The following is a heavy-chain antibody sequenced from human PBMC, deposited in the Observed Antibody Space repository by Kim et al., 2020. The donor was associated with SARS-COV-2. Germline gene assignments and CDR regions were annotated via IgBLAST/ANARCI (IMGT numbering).Heavy chain of an antibody. V-gene: IGHV3-21*01. D-gene: IGHD6-6*01. J-gene: IGHJ3*02. Sequence: GGSLRLSCAASGFTFSSYSMNWVRQAPGKGLEWVSSISSSSSYIYYADSVKGRFTISRDNAKNSLYLQMNTLRAEATAVYYCARGTSARRAEIDAFDIWGQGTMVTVSS. CDR2: ISSSSSYI. CDR3: ARGTSARRAEIDAFDI. CDR1: GFTFSSYS.